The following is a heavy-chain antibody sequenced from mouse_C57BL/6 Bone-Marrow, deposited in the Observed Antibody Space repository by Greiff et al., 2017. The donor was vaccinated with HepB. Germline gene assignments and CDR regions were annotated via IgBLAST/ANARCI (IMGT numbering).Heavy chain of an antibody. V-gene: IGHV1-50*01. CDR3: ARSAATVVAGNAMDY. CDR2: IDPSDSYT. CDR1: GYTFTSYW. Sequence: QVQLQQPGAELVQPGASVKLSCKASGYTFTSYWMQWVKQRPGQGLEWIGEIDPSDSYTNYNQKFKGKATLTVDTSSSTAYMQLSSLTSEDSAVYYWARSAATVVAGNAMDYWGHGTSVTVSS. J-gene: IGHJ4*01. D-gene: IGHD1-1*01.